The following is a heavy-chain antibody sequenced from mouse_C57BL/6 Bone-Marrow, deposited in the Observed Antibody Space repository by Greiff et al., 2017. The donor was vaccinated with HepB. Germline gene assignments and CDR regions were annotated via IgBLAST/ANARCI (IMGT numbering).Heavy chain of an antibody. CDR3: ARGATVVAPFAY. Sequence: EVKLMESGGDLVKPGGSLKLSCAASGFTFSSYGMSWVRQTPDKRLEWVATISSGGSYTYYPDSVKGRFTISRDNAKNTLYLQMSSLKSEDTAMYYCARGATVVAPFAYWGQGTLVTVSA. D-gene: IGHD1-1*01. CDR1: GFTFSSYG. J-gene: IGHJ3*01. V-gene: IGHV5-6*01. CDR2: ISSGGSYT.